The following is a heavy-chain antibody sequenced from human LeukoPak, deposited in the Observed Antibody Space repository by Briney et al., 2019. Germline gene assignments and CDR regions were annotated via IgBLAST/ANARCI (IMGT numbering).Heavy chain of an antibody. D-gene: IGHD6-13*01. CDR1: GCTLSKHS. V-gene: IGHV3-7*01. J-gene: IGHJ4*02. CDR3: ARDRLAAAGGHDY. CDR2: IKQDGSDK. Sequence: GGSLRLSCAASGCTLSKHSMSWVRQAPGKGLEWVANIKQDGSDKYYVDSVKGRFTISRNIAKNSLYLQMTGLEAGATAVYDCARDRLAAAGGHDYWGQGTLVTVSS.